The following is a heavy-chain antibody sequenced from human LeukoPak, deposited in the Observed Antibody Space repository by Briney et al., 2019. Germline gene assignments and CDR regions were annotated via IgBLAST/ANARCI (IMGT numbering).Heavy chain of an antibody. V-gene: IGHV4-39*07. CDR2: IYYSGST. CDR1: GGSISSSNYY. J-gene: IGHJ4*02. CDR3: ARAEYFDFFDY. D-gene: IGHD3-9*01. Sequence: SETLSLTCSVSGGSISSSNYYWGWIRQPPGKGLEWIGSIYYSGSTYYNPSLKSRVTISVDTSKNQFSLKLSSVTAADTAVYYCARAEYFDFFDYWGQGTLVTVSS.